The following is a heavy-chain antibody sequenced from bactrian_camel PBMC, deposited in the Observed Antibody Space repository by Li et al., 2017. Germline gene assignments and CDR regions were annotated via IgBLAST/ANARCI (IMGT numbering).Heavy chain of an antibody. CDR1: GFTVSAYA. CDR2: ITNSGTAT. V-gene: IGHV3S40*01. Sequence: DVQLVESGGGLVQPGGSLRISCEASGFTVSAYAMSWVRQAPGKGLEWVSLITNSGTATYYLDSVKGRFTISRDSAKNAVYLQMNSLKPEDTAVYYCPYGNYRLWLLGPGDPGHRL. CDR3: PYGNYRLWL. D-gene: IGHD2*01. J-gene: IGHJ6*01.